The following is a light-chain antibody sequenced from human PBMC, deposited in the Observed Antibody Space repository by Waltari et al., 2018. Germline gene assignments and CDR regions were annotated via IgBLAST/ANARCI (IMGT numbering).Light chain of an antibody. Sequence: EIVMTQSPATLSVSPGETVTLSCRASQSVRANLGWYQQRPGQPPRLLIYGASTRAISIPARVSGSGSGTEFTLTISSLQSEDVGVYYCQQYNIWAPDTFGQGTKLEIK. CDR1: QSVRAN. V-gene: IGKV3-15*01. CDR2: GAS. J-gene: IGKJ2*01. CDR3: QQYNIWAPDT.